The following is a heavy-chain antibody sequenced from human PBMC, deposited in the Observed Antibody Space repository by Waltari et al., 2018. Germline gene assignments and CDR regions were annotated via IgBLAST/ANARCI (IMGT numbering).Heavy chain of an antibody. Sequence: VQLMESGGASVQPGRSLRLSCTTSGFIFGDYVMAWVRQAPGKGLELVAFIKSKNDGGTTNYAASVKGRFTISRDDSKSITSLQMNSLKIEDTVMYYCVRPQGYDFYTGYSGIDSWGLGTLVTVSS. V-gene: IGHV3-49*04. CDR1: GFIFGDYV. CDR3: VRPQGYDFYTGYSGIDS. D-gene: IGHD3-3*01. J-gene: IGHJ4*02. CDR2: IKSKNDGGTT.